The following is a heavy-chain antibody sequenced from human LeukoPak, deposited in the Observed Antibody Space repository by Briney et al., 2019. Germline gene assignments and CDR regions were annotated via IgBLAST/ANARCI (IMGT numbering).Heavy chain of an antibody. CDR3: ARLQYYSGTSCYWFDP. CDR2: IYHTGST. V-gene: IGHV4-30-2*01. J-gene: IGHJ5*02. Sequence: PSQTLSLTCDVSGGSISSGLYSWSWIRQPLGKGLEWIGYIYHTGSTYYNPSLKSRVTISVDTSKNQFSLRLSSVTAADTAVYYCARLQYYSGTSCYWFDPWGQGTLDTVSS. D-gene: IGHD2-2*01. CDR1: GGSISSGLYS.